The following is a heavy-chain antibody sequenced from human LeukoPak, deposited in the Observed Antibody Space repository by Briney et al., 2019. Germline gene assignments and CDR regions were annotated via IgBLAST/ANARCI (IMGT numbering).Heavy chain of an antibody. D-gene: IGHD5-12*01. CDR2: IYYSGST. CDR3: ARGEGSGYDYVDYMDV. J-gene: IGHJ6*03. CDR1: GGSISSYY. Sequence: SETLSLTCTVSGGSISSYYWSWIRQPPGKGLEWLGYIYYSGSTNYNPSLKSRVTISVDTSKNQFSLKLSSVTAADTAVYYCARGEGSGYDYVDYMDVWGKGTTVTVSS. V-gene: IGHV4-59*12.